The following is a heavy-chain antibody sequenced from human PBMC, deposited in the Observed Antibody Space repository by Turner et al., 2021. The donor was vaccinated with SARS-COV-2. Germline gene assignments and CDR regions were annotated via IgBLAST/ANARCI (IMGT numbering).Heavy chain of an antibody. V-gene: IGHV3-30-3*01. CDR1: GFTFTSFA. CDR2: ISNYGTDK. CDR3: ARGWVGVSSRGPHNDYAMDI. J-gene: IGHJ6*02. D-gene: IGHD1-26*01. Sequence: QVQLLAPGGGVVQPGTSLRLSCARSGFTFTSFAMNWVRQAPGKGLEWVAVISNYGTDKYYAESVKGRFTISRDNSKYTLDLQMNSLRSEDTAVYYCARGWVGVSSRGPHNDYAMDIWGQGTTVTVSS.